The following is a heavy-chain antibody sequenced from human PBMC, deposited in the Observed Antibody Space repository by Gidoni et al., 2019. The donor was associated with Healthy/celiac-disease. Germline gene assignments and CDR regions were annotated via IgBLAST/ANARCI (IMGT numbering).Heavy chain of an antibody. J-gene: IGHJ6*02. V-gene: IGHV3-48*03. CDR1: GFTFRSYE. Sequence: EVQLVESGGGLVQPGGSLRLSCAASGFTFRSYEMNWVRQAPGKGLEGVSYISSSGSNIYYADAVKGRCTISRENDKNSLYLQMNSRRAEDTAVYYCARDATGTGGSGMDVWGQGTTVTVSS. D-gene: IGHD1-1*01. CDR3: ARDATGTGGSGMDV. CDR2: ISSSGSNI.